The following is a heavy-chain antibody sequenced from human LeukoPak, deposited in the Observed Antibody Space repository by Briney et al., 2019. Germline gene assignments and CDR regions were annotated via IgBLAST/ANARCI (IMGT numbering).Heavy chain of an antibody. CDR2: IYHSGST. D-gene: IGHD3/OR15-3a*01. V-gene: IGHV4-38-2*02. Sequence: PSETLSLTCTVSGYSISSGYYWGWIRQPPGKGLEWIGSIYHSGSTFYNPSLKSRVTISVDTSKNQFSLNLSSVTAADTAVYYCARQEIGLRSFDPWGQGTLVTVSS. J-gene: IGHJ5*02. CDR3: ARQEIGLRSFDP. CDR1: GYSISSGYY.